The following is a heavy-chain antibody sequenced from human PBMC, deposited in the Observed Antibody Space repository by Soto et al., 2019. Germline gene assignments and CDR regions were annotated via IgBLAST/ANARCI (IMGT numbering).Heavy chain of an antibody. CDR2: IIPIFGTA. V-gene: IGHV1-69*12. D-gene: IGHD2-15*01. CDR3: AREVVVAATGWFDP. Sequence: QVQLVQSGAEVKKPGSSVKVSCKASGGTFSSYAISWVRQAPGQGLEWMGGIIPIFGTANYAQKFQGRVTITADESTGTAYMERSSLRAEDTAVYYCAREVVVAATGWFDPWGQGTLVTVSS. CDR1: GGTFSSYA. J-gene: IGHJ5*02.